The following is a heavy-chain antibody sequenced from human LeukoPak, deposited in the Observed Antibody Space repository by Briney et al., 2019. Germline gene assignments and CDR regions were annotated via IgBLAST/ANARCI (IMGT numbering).Heavy chain of an antibody. CDR3: ARDLWRAFDY. D-gene: IGHD2-21*01. CDR1: GFTFDDYG. J-gene: IGHJ4*02. V-gene: IGHV3-20*04. Sequence: RSGGSLRLSCAVPGFTFDDYGMNWVRQRPGKGLGWVSSIKWNGSRTDYEDSVRGRFTISRDNAKNSLYLQMNSLRAEDAAFYYCARDLWRAFDYWGQGTLVTVSS. CDR2: IKWNGSRT.